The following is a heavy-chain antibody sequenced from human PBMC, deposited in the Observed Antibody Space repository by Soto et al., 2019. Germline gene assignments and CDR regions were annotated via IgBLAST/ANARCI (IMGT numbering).Heavy chain of an antibody. Sequence: SETLSLTCAVSGGSISSGGYSWSWIRQHPGKGLEWIGYIYYSGSTYYNPSLKSRVTISVDTSKNQFSLKLGSVTAADTAVYYCALRLGDPGRLYFDYWGQGTLVTVSS. V-gene: IGHV4-31*11. CDR2: IYYSGST. CDR3: ALRLGDPGRLYFDY. J-gene: IGHJ4*02. CDR1: GGSISSGGYS. D-gene: IGHD3-16*01.